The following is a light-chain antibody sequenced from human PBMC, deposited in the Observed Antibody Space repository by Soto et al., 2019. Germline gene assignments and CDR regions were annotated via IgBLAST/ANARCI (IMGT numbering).Light chain of an antibody. CDR3: QQYNKHSPWT. Sequence: EIVMTQSPATLSVSPGERATLSCRASQSVSSNLAWYQQKPGQAPRLLIYGASTRATGIPARFSGSGSGTEFTLTISSLQSEDFAVYYGQQYNKHSPWTCR. CDR2: GAS. J-gene: IGKJ1*01. V-gene: IGKV3-15*01. CDR1: QSVSSN.